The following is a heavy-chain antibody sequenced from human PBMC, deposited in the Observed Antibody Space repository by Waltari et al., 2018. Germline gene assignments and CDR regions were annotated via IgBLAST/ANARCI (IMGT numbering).Heavy chain of an antibody. CDR2: VDPEDGET. D-gene: IGHD6-13*01. J-gene: IGHJ6*02. CDR1: GYTFTAYY. Sequence: EVQLVQSGAEVKKPGATVKISCKASGYTFTAYYMPWVQQAPGKGLEWMGLVDPEDGETIYAEKFQGRVTITADTSTDTAYMELSSLRSEDTAVYYCATVSGAAAAARGNYYYYGMDVWGQGTTVTVSS. CDR3: ATVSGAAAAARGNYYYYGMDV. V-gene: IGHV1-69-2*01.